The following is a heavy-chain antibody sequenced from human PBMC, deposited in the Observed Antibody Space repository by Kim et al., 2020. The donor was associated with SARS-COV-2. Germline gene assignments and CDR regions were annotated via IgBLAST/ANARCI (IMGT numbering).Heavy chain of an antibody. V-gene: IGHV3-33*01. CDR3: ARDGGIVVVPAAIDGGDWNSYGMDV. Sequence: GGSLRLSYAASGFTFSSYGMHWVRQAPGKGLEWVAVIWYDGSNKYYADSVKGRFTISRDNSKNTLYLQMNSLRAEDTAVYYCARDGGIVVVPAAIDGGDWNSYGMDVWGQGTTVTVSS. CDR1: GFTFSSYG. CDR2: IWYDGSNK. J-gene: IGHJ6*02. D-gene: IGHD2-2*02.